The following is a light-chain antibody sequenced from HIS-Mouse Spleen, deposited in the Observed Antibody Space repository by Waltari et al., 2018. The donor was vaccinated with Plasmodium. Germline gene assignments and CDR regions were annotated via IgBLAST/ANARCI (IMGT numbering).Light chain of an antibody. Sequence: DIQMTQSPSSLSASVGDRVTITFRASQSLSSYLNWYPQKPGKAPKLLTYAASSLQGGVPARVSGSGSGTDFTLTISSLQPEDFATYYCQQSYSTPPTFGGGTK. CDR2: AAS. J-gene: IGKJ4*01. CDR3: QQSYSTPPT. V-gene: IGKV1-39*01. CDR1: QSLSSY.